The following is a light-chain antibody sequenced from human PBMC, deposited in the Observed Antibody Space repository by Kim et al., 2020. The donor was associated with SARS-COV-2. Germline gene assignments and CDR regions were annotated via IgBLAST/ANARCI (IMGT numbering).Light chain of an antibody. Sequence: DIQMTQSPSSLSASVGDRVTITCQASQDIDNYLNWYQQKPGRAPELLISDASNLETGVPSRFSGSGSGTHFTFTISSLQPEDIAIYYCQLYDDAFTFVPGTKVDIK. CDR2: DAS. CDR3: QLYDDAFT. J-gene: IGKJ3*01. CDR1: QDIDNY. V-gene: IGKV1-33*01.